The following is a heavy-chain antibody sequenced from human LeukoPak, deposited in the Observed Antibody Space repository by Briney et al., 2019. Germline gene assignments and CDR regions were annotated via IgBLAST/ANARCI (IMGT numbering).Heavy chain of an antibody. D-gene: IGHD3-22*01. CDR1: GGSLSSYY. Sequence: SETLSLTCTVSGGSLSSYYWSWIRQPPGKGLEWIGYIYYSGSTNYNPSLKSRVTISVDTSKNQFSLKLSSVTAADTARYYCARDDYYEGVFDYWGQGTLVTVSS. J-gene: IGHJ4*02. V-gene: IGHV4-59*01. CDR3: ARDDYYEGVFDY. CDR2: IYYSGST.